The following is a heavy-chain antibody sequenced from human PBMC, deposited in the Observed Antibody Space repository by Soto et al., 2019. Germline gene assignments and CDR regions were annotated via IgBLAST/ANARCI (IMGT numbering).Heavy chain of an antibody. CDR3: ESGGRAGYGGYSYGYGWFDP. CDR1: GDSVSSNSAA. J-gene: IGHJ5*02. Sequence: SQTLSLTCAISGDSVSSNSAAWNWIRQSPSRGLEWLGRTYYRSKWYNDYAVSVKSRITINPDTSKNQFSLQLNSVTPEDTAVASGESGGRAGYGGYSYGYGWFDPWGQGTLVTVSS. D-gene: IGHD5-18*01. V-gene: IGHV6-1*01. CDR2: TYYRSKWYN.